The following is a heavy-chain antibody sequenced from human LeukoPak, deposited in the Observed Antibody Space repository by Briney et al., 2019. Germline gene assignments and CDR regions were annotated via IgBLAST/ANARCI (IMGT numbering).Heavy chain of an antibody. Sequence: GGSLRLSCAASGFTFSSYAMHWVRQAPGKGLEWVAVISYDGSNKYYADSVKGRFTISRDNAKNSLYLQMNSLRAEDTAVYYCARDRRPTVAQREADAFDIWGQGTMVTVSS. CDR3: ARDRRPTVAQREADAFDI. V-gene: IGHV3-30-3*01. CDR2: ISYDGSNK. J-gene: IGHJ3*02. D-gene: IGHD6-19*01. CDR1: GFTFSSYA.